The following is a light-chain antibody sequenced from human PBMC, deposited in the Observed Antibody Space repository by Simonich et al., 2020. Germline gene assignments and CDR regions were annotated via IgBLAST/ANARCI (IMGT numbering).Light chain of an antibody. V-gene: IGKV2D-29*02. CDR3: MQSIQLPRT. Sequence: DIVMTQTPLSLSVTPGQPASISCKSSQSLLHSDGKTYLYWYLHKPGQSPQLLIYEVSNRCSGVPDRFSGSGSGTDFTLKISRVEAEDVGVYYCMQSIQLPRTFGQGTKLEIK. J-gene: IGKJ2*01. CDR1: QSLLHSDGKTY. CDR2: EVS.